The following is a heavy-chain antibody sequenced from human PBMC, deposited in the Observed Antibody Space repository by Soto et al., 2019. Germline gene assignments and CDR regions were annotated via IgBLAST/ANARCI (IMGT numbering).Heavy chain of an antibody. D-gene: IGHD3-10*01. CDR2: ISWDGGST. Sequence: PGGSLRLSCAASGFTFDDYTMHWVRQAPGKGLEWVSLISWDGGSTYYADSVKGRFTISRDNSKNSLYLQMNSLRTEDTALYYCAKDIGRGLLGNYFFGMDVWGQGTTVTVSS. V-gene: IGHV3-43*01. J-gene: IGHJ6*02. CDR3: AKDIGRGLLGNYFFGMDV. CDR1: GFTFDDYT.